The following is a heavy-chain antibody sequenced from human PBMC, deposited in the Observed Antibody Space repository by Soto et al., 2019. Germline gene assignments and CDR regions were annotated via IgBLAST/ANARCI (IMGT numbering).Heavy chain of an antibody. CDR1: GFTFSSYG. J-gene: IGHJ6*02. V-gene: IGHV3-30*18. CDR3: AKGRPDTAMVTYYYYYYGMDV. CDR2: ISYDGSNK. Sequence: GGSLRLSCAASGFTFSSYGMHWVRQAPGKGLEWVAVISYDGSNKYYADSVKGRFTISRDNSKNTLYLQMNSLRAEDTAVYYCAKGRPDTAMVTYYYYYYGMDVWGQGTTVTVSS. D-gene: IGHD5-18*01.